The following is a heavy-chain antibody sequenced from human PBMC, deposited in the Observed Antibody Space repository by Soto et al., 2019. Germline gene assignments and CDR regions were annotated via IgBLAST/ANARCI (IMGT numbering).Heavy chain of an antibody. CDR2: INPNSGGT. D-gene: IGHD6-6*01. CDR1: GYTFTGYY. J-gene: IGHJ3*02. Sequence: GASVKVSXKASGYTFTGYYMHWVRQAPGQGLEWMGWINPNSGGTNYAQKFQGWVTMTRDTSISTAYMELSRLRSDDTAVYYCASGGYSSSSFYAFDIWGQGTMVTVSS. CDR3: ASGGYSSSSFYAFDI. V-gene: IGHV1-2*04.